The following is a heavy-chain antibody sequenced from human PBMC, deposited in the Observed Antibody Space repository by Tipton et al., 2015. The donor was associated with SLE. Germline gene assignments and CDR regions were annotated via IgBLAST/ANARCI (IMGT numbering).Heavy chain of an antibody. CDR1: GFTVSFNY. CDR2: MFSADRT. D-gene: IGHD6-13*01. Sequence: SLRLSCADSGFTVSFNYMTWVRQAPGKGLEWVSFMFSADRTFYTDSVKGRFTISRDNAKNSLYLQMNSLRAEDTAVYYCAKDGVAAAGYWYFDLWGRGTLVTVSS. J-gene: IGHJ2*01. V-gene: IGHV3-66*01. CDR3: AKDGVAAAGYWYFDL.